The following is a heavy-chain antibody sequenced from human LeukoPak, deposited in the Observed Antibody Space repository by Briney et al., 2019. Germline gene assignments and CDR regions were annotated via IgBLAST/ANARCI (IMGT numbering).Heavy chain of an antibody. CDR1: GGTFSSYA. Sequence: SVKVSCKASGGTFSSYAISWVRQAPGQGLEWMGGIIPIFGTANYAQKFQGRVTMTTDTSTSTAYMELRSLRSDDTAVYYCARDLRYYDSSGYGGYWGQGTLVTVSS. D-gene: IGHD3-22*01. J-gene: IGHJ4*02. CDR3: ARDLRYYDSSGYGGY. CDR2: IIPIFGTA. V-gene: IGHV1-69*05.